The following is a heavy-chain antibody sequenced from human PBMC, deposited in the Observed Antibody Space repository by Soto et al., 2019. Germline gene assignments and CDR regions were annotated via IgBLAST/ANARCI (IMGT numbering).Heavy chain of an antibody. D-gene: IGHD2-2*01. J-gene: IGHJ6*03. CDR3: ARRDQDIVVVPAAMGYYMDV. V-gene: IGHV3-11*01. Sequence: QVQLVESGGGLVKPGGSLRLSCAASGFTFSDYYMSWIRQAPGKGLEWVSYISSSGSTIYYADSVKGRFTISRDNAKNSLYLQMNSLRAEDTAVYYCARRDQDIVVVPAAMGYYMDVWGKGTTVTVSS. CDR2: ISSSGSTI. CDR1: GFTFSDYY.